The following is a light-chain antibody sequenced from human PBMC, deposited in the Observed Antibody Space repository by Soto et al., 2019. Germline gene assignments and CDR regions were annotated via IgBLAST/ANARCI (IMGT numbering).Light chain of an antibody. Sequence: QSLLTQPASVSGSPGQSITISCTGTSSDVGGYNYVSWYQQHPGKAPKLMIYDVSNRPSGVSNRFSGSKSGNTASLTISGLQAEDETDYYCSSYTSSSTGVFGTGTKVNVL. CDR3: SSYTSSSTGV. CDR2: DVS. J-gene: IGLJ1*01. V-gene: IGLV2-14*01. CDR1: SSDVGGYNY.